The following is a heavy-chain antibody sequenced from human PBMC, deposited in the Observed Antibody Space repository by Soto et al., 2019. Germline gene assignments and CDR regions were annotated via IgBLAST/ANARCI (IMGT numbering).Heavy chain of an antibody. D-gene: IGHD4-17*01. CDR3: ARDVDADFRTDFDY. J-gene: IGHJ4*02. CDR1: GFTFSDYY. V-gene: IGHV3-11*01. CDR2: ISGNGEII. Sequence: LRLSCAASGFTFSDYYIHWIRRAPGKGLEWISYISGNGEIIQYAASARGRFTISRDNAENSVYLEMDRLRAEDTALYYCARDVDADFRTDFDYWGRGTLVTVSS.